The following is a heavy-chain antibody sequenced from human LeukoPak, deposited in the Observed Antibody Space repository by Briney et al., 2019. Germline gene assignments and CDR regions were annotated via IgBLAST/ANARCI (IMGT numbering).Heavy chain of an antibody. CDR1: GFTFDDYA. D-gene: IGHD6-19*01. CDR2: ISWDGGST. V-gene: IGHV3-43D*03. J-gene: IGHJ4*02. CDR3: AKDRGLAVAGTGVFDY. Sequence: GGSLRLSCAASGFTFDDYAMHWVRQAPGKGLEWVSLISWDGGSTYYADSVKGRFTISRDNSKNSLYLQMNSLRAEDTALYYCAKDRGLAVAGTGVFDYWGQGTLVTVSS.